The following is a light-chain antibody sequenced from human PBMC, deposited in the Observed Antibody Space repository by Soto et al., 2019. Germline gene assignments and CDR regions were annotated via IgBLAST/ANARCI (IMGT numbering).Light chain of an antibody. V-gene: IGKV1-39*01. J-gene: IGKJ3*01. CDR2: SAS. CDR3: QQSYTALFT. CDR1: QSIGTS. Sequence: DFQMTQSPSSLSASVGDRVSITCRASQSIGTSLNWYQQKPGKAPKLLIYSASTLQGGGPSRFSGSGSGTDLTLTISSLQPEDFAPYYCQQSYTALFTFGPGTKVDVK.